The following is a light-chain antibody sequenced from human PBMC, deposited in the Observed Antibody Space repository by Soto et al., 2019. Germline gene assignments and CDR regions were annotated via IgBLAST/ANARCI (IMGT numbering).Light chain of an antibody. V-gene: IGLV2-11*01. J-gene: IGLJ1*01. Sequence: QSVLTQPRSVSGSPGQSVTISCSGASSDVGAFKYVSWYQHHPGKAPKVMIYDVTKRPSGVPDRFSGSKSGNTASLTISGLQAEDEADYYCCSYAGSYVFGTGTKLTVL. CDR1: SSDVGAFKY. CDR2: DVT. CDR3: CSYAGSYV.